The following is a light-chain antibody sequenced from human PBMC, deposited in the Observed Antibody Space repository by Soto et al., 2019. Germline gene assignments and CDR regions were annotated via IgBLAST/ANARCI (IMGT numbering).Light chain of an antibody. Sequence: QSALTQPASVSGSLGQSSTISCTGTSSDVGGYNYVSWYQQHPGKAPKLMIYDVSNRPSGVSNRFSGSKSGNTASLTISGLQAQDEADYYCSSYTSSSTEVFGTGTKLTVL. CDR1: SSDVGGYNY. CDR2: DVS. J-gene: IGLJ1*01. V-gene: IGLV2-14*01. CDR3: SSYTSSSTEV.